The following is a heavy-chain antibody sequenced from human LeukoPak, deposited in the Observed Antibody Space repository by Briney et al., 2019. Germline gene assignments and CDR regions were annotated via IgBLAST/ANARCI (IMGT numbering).Heavy chain of an antibody. D-gene: IGHD3-22*01. CDR1: GGTFSSYA. J-gene: IGHJ3*02. CDR3: ARTKKLSPITMTVLDALDI. Sequence: ASVKVSCKASGGTFSSYAISWVRQAPGQGLEWMGRIIPIFGTANYAQKFQGRVTITTDESTSTAYMELSSLRSEDTAVYYCARTKKLSPITMTVLDALDIWGQGTMVTVSS. V-gene: IGHV1-69*05. CDR2: IIPIFGTA.